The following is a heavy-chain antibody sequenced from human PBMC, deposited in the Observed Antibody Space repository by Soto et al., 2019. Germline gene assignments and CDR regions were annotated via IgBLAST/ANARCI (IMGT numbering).Heavy chain of an antibody. J-gene: IGHJ3*02. CDR1: GFTVSSNY. V-gene: IGHV3-53*01. Sequence: GGSLRLSCAASGFTVSSNYMSWVRQAPGKGLEWVSVIYSGGSTYYADSVKGRFTISRDNSKNTLYLQMNSLRAEDTAVYYCARDTHSGSVDPEAFAICGRGTMVTVSS. CDR3: ARDTHSGSVDPEAFAI. D-gene: IGHD1-26*01. CDR2: IYSGGST.